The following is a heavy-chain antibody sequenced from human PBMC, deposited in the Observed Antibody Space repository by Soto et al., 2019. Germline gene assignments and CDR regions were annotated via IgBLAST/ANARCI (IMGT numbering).Heavy chain of an antibody. V-gene: IGHV4-31*03. D-gene: IGHD2-21*01. CDR2: IYVTGAV. Sequence: SLTCRVSGAALTSGNYYWSWIRQVPGKGLEWIGHIYVTGAVDYNPSLRDRITISQDTSERQFSLNLRLVTAADTAVYYCARLRIATNNYKWFDPWGQGTLVTVSS. J-gene: IGHJ5*02. CDR1: GAALTSGNYY. CDR3: ARLRIATNNYKWFDP.